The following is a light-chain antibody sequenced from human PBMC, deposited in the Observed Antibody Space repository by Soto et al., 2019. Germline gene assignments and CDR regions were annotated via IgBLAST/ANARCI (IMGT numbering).Light chain of an antibody. Sequence: EIVMTQSPATLSVSPGERVTLSCRASQSVNSHLAWYQQKPGQAPRLLVFGTSTRATDIPPRFRGSGSGTEFTLTISMLQADVRAFYYWQQYNGCLTFGQGTKVDIK. V-gene: IGKV3-15*01. CDR1: QSVNSH. J-gene: IGKJ1*01. CDR3: QQYNGCLT. CDR2: GTS.